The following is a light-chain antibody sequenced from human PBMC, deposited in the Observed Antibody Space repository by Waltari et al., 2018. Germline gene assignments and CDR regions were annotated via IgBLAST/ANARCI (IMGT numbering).Light chain of an antibody. CDR2: KAS. CDR3: QQYRNLWT. V-gene: IGKV1-5*03. CDR1: QSLSNW. Sequence: DIQMTKSPSPLSASVGDRVTITCRASQSLSNWLAWYQQKPGKAPKVLIYKASTLESGVPSRFSGSGSGTEFTLTISSLQPDDFATYYCQQYRNLWTFGQGTKVEIK. J-gene: IGKJ1*01.